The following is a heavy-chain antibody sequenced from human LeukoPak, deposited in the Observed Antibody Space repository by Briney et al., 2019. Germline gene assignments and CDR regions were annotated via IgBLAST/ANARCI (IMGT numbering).Heavy chain of an antibody. D-gene: IGHD2-21*01. CDR2: IWYDGSNK. Sequence: GGSLRLSCAASGFTFSSYGMRWVRQAPGKGLAWEAVIWYDGSNKYYADSVKGRFTISRDTSKNTLYLQMNSLRAEDTAVYYCAKDLSQEGEEEAGFDYWGQGTLVTVSS. CDR3: AKDLSQEGEEEAGFDY. J-gene: IGHJ4*02. V-gene: IGHV3-33*06. CDR1: GFTFSSYG.